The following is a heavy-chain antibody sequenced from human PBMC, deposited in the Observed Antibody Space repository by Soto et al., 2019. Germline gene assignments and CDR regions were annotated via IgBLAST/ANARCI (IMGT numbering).Heavy chain of an antibody. Sequence: EVQLVESGGGLVKSGGSLRLSCAASGFTFSSYNMHWVRQAPGKGLEWVSSISSSSSFKSYADSVRGRFTISRDNAKNSLYLQMTSLRAEDKAVYYCARGISVTFAYWGHGPLVTVSS. J-gene: IGHJ4*01. D-gene: IGHD6-19*01. V-gene: IGHV3-21*01. CDR2: ISSSSSFK. CDR3: ARGISVTFAY. CDR1: GFTFSSYN.